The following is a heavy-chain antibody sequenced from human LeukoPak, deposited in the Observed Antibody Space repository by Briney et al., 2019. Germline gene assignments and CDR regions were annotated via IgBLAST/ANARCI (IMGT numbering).Heavy chain of an antibody. J-gene: IGHJ3*02. CDR2: INWNGGST. V-gene: IGHV3-20*04. CDR3: ARVVSPRRGAFDI. D-gene: IGHD1-14*01. CDR1: GFTFSSYA. Sequence: GGSLRLSCAASGFTFSSYAMSWVRQAPGKGLEWVSGINWNGGSTGYADSVKGRFTISRDNAKNSLYLQMNSLRAEDTALYYCARVVSPRRGAFDIWGQGTMVTVSS.